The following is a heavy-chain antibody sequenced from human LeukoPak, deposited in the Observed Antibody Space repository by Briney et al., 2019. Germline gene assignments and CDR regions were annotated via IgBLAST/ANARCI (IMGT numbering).Heavy chain of an antibody. CDR3: VRSRGDLDY. J-gene: IGHJ4*02. CDR1: GDSVSSNSAA. D-gene: IGHD3-10*01. V-gene: IGHV6-1*01. Sequence: SQTLSLTCAISGDSVSSNSAAWNWIRQSPARGLEWLGRTYYRSKWHNDYAPSVKSRITINPDTSKNQFSLQVDSMTPEDTAVYYCVRSRGDLDYWGQGTLVTVSS. CDR2: TYYRSKWHN.